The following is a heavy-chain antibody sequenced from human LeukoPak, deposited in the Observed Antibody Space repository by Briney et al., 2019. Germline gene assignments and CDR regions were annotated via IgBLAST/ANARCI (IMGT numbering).Heavy chain of an antibody. Sequence: GSSVKVSCKASAGTFSTYAISWVRQAPGQGLEWMGGIIPILGTANYAQKFKGRVTITADEFTGTAYMELSSLRSEDTAVYYCARVYYYYDSSGILTLYFDYRGQGTLVTVSS. D-gene: IGHD3-22*01. CDR3: ARVYYYYDSSGILTLYFDY. J-gene: IGHJ4*02. CDR2: IIPILGTA. CDR1: AGTFSTYA. V-gene: IGHV1-69*01.